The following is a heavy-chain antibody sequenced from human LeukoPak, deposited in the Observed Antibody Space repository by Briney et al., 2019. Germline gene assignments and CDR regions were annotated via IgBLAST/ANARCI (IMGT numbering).Heavy chain of an antibody. Sequence: GASVKVSCKXSGYTFTSDGISWVRQAPGQGLEWMGWISAYNGNTNYAQKLQGRVTMTTDTSTSTAYMELRSLRSDDTAVYYCAREDGVVATGYFDYWGQGTLVTVSS. CDR3: AREDGVVATGYFDY. CDR1: GYTFTSDG. V-gene: IGHV1-18*01. D-gene: IGHD2-15*01. J-gene: IGHJ4*02. CDR2: ISAYNGNT.